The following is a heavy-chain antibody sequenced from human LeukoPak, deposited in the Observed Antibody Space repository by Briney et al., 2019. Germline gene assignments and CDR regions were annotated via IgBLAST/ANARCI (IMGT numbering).Heavy chain of an antibody. Sequence: ASVKVSCKASGYTFTGYYMHWVRQAPGQGLEWVGWINPNSGGTNYAQKFQGRVTMTRDTSISTAYMELSRLRSDDTAVNYCERPFSSRYYYYYMDVCGKGTAVTISS. CDR1: GYTFTGYY. CDR3: ERPFSSRYYYYYMDV. V-gene: IGHV1-2*02. CDR2: INPNSGGT. J-gene: IGHJ6*03. D-gene: IGHD6-13*01.